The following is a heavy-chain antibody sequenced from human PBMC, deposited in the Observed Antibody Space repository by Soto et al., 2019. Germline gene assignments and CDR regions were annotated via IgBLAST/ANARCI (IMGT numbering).Heavy chain of an antibody. D-gene: IGHD1-26*01. Sequence: SLRLSCAASGFTFSSYTMNWVRQAPGKGLEWVSSISSSSTYIYSADSVRGRFTISRINAKNSVYLQMKSLRAEDTAVYYCASSGSYQTRVDYWGQGTLVTV. CDR3: ASSGSYQTRVDY. CDR2: ISSSSTYI. J-gene: IGHJ4*02. CDR1: GFTFSSYT. V-gene: IGHV3-21*04.